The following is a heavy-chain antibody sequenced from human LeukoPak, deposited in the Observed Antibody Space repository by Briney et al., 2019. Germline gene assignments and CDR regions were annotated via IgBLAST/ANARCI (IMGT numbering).Heavy chain of an antibody. Sequence: GRSLRLSCAASGFTFSSYAMHWVRQAPGKGLEWVAVISYDGSNKYYADSVRGRFAISRDNSKNTLYLQMNSLRAEDTAIYYCARPSSGWYLFEYWGQGTLVTVSS. CDR1: GFTFSSYA. J-gene: IGHJ4*02. CDR2: ISYDGSNK. D-gene: IGHD6-19*01. V-gene: IGHV3-30*09. CDR3: ARPSSGWYLFEY.